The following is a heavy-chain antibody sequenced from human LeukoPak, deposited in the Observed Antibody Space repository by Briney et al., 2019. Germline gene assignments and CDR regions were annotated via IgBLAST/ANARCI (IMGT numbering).Heavy chain of an antibody. J-gene: IGHJ4*02. V-gene: IGHV3-7*01. CDR2: IKEDGSEK. Sequence: SGGSLRLSCAASRFTFSSYWMSWVRQAPGKGLEWVANIKEDGSEKYYVDSVKGRFTISRDNSKNSLYLQMNTLRDEDTAVYYCTRDRSTWLFDYWGQGTVVTVAS. CDR1: RFTFSSYW. D-gene: IGHD6-13*01. CDR3: TRDRSTWLFDY.